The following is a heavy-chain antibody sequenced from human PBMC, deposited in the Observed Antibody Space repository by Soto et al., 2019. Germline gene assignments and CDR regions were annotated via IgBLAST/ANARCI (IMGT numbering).Heavy chain of an antibody. D-gene: IGHD3-3*01. CDR1: GGTFSSYA. CDR3: ARAAPKKESRTYYDFWSGSDYYYYCMDV. J-gene: IGHJ6*01. Sequence: SVKVSCKASGGTFSSYAISWVRQAPGQGLEWMGGIIPIFGTANYAQKFQGRVTITADESTSTAYMELSSLRSEDTAVYYCARAAPKKESRTYYDFWSGSDYYYYCMDVWGKGPRSPSPQ. CDR2: IIPIFGTA. V-gene: IGHV1-69*13.